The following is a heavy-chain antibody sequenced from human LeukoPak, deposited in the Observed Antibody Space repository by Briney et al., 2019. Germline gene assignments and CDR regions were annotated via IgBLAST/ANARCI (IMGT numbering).Heavy chain of an antibody. CDR3: ARSEVWIVATILHWAGFDY. CDR1: GGSFSGYY. CDR2: INHSGST. D-gene: IGHD5-12*01. V-gene: IGHV4-34*01. J-gene: IGHJ4*02. Sequence: LKPSETLSLTCAVYGGSFSGYYWSWIRQPPGKGLEWIGEINHSGSTNYNPSLKSRVTISVDTSKNQFSLKLSSVTAADTAVYYCARSEVWIVATILHWAGFDYWGQGTLVTVSS.